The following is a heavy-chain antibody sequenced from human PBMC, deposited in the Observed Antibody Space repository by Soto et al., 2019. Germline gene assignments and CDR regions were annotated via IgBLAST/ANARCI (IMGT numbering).Heavy chain of an antibody. V-gene: IGHV4-4*07. CDR3: AREGPHSAYNFAIGIRLSTLDS. J-gene: IGHJ4*02. D-gene: IGHD1-1*01. Sequence: PSETLSLTCTVSRGYVTTFHWSWVRQPAGKGLEWIGRIFPNGKTDYSPSLKSRVTLSVDTSKNQISLNLTSGTAADIAVDSCAREGPHSAYNFAIGIRLSTLDSWGQGLPVTVS. CDR2: IFPNGKT. CDR1: RGYVTTFH.